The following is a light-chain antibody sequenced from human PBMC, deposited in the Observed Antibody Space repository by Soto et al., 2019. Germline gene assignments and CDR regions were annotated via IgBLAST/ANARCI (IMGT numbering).Light chain of an antibody. CDR1: QSISSSY. Sequence: EIVLTQSPGTLSLSPGERATLSCRASQSISSSYLAWYQQKPGQAPRLFIYGASSRATGTPDRFSGSGSGTDFTLTISRLEPEDFAVYYCHQYGRSPYTFGQGTKLEIK. CDR2: GAS. CDR3: HQYGRSPYT. J-gene: IGKJ2*01. V-gene: IGKV3-20*01.